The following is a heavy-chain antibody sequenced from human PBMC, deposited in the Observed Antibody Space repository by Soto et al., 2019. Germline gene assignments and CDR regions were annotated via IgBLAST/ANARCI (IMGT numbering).Heavy chain of an antibody. CDR2: TYYRSKWYN. J-gene: IGHJ3*02. CDR1: GDSVSSNSAA. Sequence: PSQTLSLTCAISGDSVSSNSAAWNWIRQSPSRGLEWLGRTYYRSKWYNDYAVSVKSRITTNPDTSKNQFSLQLNSVTPEDTAVYYCARGGIAVAGTRGAFDIWGQGTMVTVSS. V-gene: IGHV6-1*01. D-gene: IGHD6-19*01. CDR3: ARGGIAVAGTRGAFDI.